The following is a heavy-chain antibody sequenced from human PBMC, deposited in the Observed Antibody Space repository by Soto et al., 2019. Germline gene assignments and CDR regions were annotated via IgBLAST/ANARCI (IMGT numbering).Heavy chain of an antibody. D-gene: IGHD3-16*02. J-gene: IGHJ3*01. CDR3: ARGAPEGYTDGYGALHF. CDR1: GGTFNTIA. CDR2: IILLFGAG. Sequence: QVQLEQSGAEMKKPGSSVKVSCKISGGTFNTIALSWVRQAPGQGLEWMGGIILLFGAGYYAEKFRDKVTITAEESSSTETMGLTSLRSEVTAVYYWARGAPEGYTDGYGALHFWGQWTMVTV. V-gene: IGHV1-69*01.